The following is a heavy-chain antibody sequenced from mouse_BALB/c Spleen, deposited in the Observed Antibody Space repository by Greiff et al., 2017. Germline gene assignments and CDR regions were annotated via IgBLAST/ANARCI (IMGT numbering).Heavy chain of an antibody. D-gene: IGHD2-14*01. CDR3: ARSHYYRYDGAWFAY. J-gene: IGHJ3*01. Sequence: VQLQQSGPGLVKPSQSLSLTCTVTGYSITSDYAWNWIRQFPGNKLEWMGYISYSGSTSYNPSLKSRISITRDTSKNQFFLQLNSVTTEDTATYYCARSHYYRYDGAWFAYWGQGTLVTVSA. V-gene: IGHV3-2*02. CDR1: GYSITSDYA. CDR2: ISYSGST.